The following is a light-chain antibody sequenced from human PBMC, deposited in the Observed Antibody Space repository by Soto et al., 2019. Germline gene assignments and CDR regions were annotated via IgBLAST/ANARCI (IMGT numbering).Light chain of an antibody. CDR1: QSVGSL. CDR3: QQRQYWPPIT. V-gene: IGKV3-11*01. Sequence: EIVLTQSPVTLSLSPGERATLSCRASQSVGSLLAWYQQKPGQAPRLLIYDASNRATGIPARFTGSGSGTDFNLTISTLEPEDFAVYYCQQRQYWPPITFGQGTRLEIK. J-gene: IGKJ5*01. CDR2: DAS.